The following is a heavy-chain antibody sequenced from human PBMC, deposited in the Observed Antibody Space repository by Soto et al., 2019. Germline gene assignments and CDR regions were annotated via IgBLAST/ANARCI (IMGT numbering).Heavy chain of an antibody. CDR3: ARHDYYGSGSYYDS. Sequence: PSESLSLTCTISGGSISDYYWSWIRQPPGKGLEWIGYIYKTGSTNYSPSLKSRVTISLDTSKKQFSLKLNSVTAADTAVYYCARHDYYGSGSYYDSWGQGTLVTVSS. V-gene: IGHV4-59*08. D-gene: IGHD3-10*01. CDR2: IYKTGST. J-gene: IGHJ4*02. CDR1: GGSISDYY.